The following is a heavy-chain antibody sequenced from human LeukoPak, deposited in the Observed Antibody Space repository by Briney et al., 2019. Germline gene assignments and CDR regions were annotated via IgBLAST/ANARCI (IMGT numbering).Heavy chain of an antibody. V-gene: IGHV1/OR15-1*01. CDR1: GHIFIDYS. Sequence: ASVKVSCKASGHIFIDYSMDWVRQAPGQGLEWMGRINPKSGVTNYAQKFQGSFTMTTDTSTSTAYADLSSLRFDDTAMYYCARTKWGSVQYFDYWGQGTLVTVSS. CDR2: INPKSGVT. CDR3: ARTKWGSVQYFDY. D-gene: IGHD7-27*01. J-gene: IGHJ4*02.